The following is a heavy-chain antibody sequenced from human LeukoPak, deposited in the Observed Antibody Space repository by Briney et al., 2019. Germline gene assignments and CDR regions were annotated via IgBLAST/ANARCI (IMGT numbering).Heavy chain of an antibody. CDR1: GGTFSSYT. J-gene: IGHJ4*02. CDR2: IIPILGIA. D-gene: IGHD4-23*01. CDR3: ARAAYGGNSLFDY. Sequence: PGSSVKVSCKASGGTFSSYTISWVRQAPGQGLEWMGRIIPILGIANYAQKFQGRVTITADKSTSTAYMELSSLRSEDTAVYYCARAAYGGNSLFDYWGQGTLVTVSS. V-gene: IGHV1-69*02.